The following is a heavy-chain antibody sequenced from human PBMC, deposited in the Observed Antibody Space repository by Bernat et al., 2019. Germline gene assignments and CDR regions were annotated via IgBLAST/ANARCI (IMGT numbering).Heavy chain of an antibody. V-gene: IGHV3-33*01. J-gene: IGHJ4*02. CDR1: GFIFSNYG. CDR3: ARGKYYASSGYYYGTFDY. D-gene: IGHD3-22*01. Sequence: QVHLVESGGGVVQPGRSLRLSCVASGFIFSNYGIHWVRQAPGKGLGWVAVIWYDGSNKYYAESVKGRFTISRDNSQNMLYLHMDSLRADDTAVYYCARGKYYASSGYYYGTFDYWGQGTLVIVSS. CDR2: IWYDGSNK.